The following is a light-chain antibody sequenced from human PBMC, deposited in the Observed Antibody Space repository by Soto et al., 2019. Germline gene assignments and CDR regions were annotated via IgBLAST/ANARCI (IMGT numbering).Light chain of an antibody. J-gene: IGLJ1*01. V-gene: IGLV1-40*01. Sequence: QSVLTQPPSVSAAPGQRVTISCTGSSSNIGAGYDVHWYQQLPGTTPKLLIYGNNNRPSWGPDRFSGSKSGTSATLAITGLQAEDEAYYYCQSYDSSLSYVFRNGTKVTVL. CDR1: SSNIGAGYD. CDR3: QSYDSSLSYV. CDR2: GNN.